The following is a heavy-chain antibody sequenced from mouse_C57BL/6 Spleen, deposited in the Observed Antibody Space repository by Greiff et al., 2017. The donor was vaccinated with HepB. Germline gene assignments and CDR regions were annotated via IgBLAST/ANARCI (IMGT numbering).Heavy chain of an antibody. CDR1: GYAFTNYL. J-gene: IGHJ4*01. D-gene: IGHD2-4*01. V-gene: IGHV1-54*01. Sequence: QVQLQQSGAELVRPGTSVKVSCKASGYAFTNYLIEWVKQRPGQGLEWIGVINPGSGGTNYNEKFKGKATLTADKSSSTAYMQLSSLTSEDSAVYFCARWNYDYEVYAMDYWDQGTSVTVSS. CDR2: INPGSGGT. CDR3: ARWNYDYEVYAMDY.